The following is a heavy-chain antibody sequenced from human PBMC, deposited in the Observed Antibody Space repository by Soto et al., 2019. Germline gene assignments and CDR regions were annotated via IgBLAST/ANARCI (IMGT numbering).Heavy chain of an antibody. CDR1: GFTFSSYS. CDR3: ARDCSGGACYSGSFDY. CDR2: ISGSGSTI. V-gene: IGHV3-48*02. D-gene: IGHD2-15*01. J-gene: IGHJ4*02. Sequence: RGSLRLSCAASGFTFSSYSMNWVRQAPGKGLEWVSYISGSGSTIYYADSVKGRFTFSRDNAKNSLYLQMNSLRDEDTAVYYCARDCSGGACYSGSFDYWGQGTLVTVSS.